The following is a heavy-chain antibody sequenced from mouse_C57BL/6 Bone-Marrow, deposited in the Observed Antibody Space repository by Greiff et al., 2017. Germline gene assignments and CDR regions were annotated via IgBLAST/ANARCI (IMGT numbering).Heavy chain of an antibody. D-gene: IGHD2-2*01. Sequence: EVMLVESEGGLVQPGSSMKLSCTASGFTFSDYYMAWVRQVPEKGLEWVANINYDGSSTYYLDSLKSRFIISRDNAKNILYLQMSSLKSEDTATYYCARDEAMVTTGLGAMDYWGQGTSVTVSS. CDR2: INYDGSST. V-gene: IGHV5-16*01. J-gene: IGHJ4*01. CDR1: GFTFSDYY. CDR3: ARDEAMVTTGLGAMDY.